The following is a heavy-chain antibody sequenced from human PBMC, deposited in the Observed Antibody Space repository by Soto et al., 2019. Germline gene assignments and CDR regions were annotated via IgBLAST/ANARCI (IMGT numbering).Heavy chain of an antibody. CDR2: IVVGSGNT. Sequence: SVKVSCKASGFTFTSSAVQWVRQARGQRLEWIGWIVVGSGNTNYAQKFQERVTITRDMSTSTAYMELSSLRSEDTAVYYCAADNPVIVGATRYYFDYWGQGTLVTVSS. V-gene: IGHV1-58*01. D-gene: IGHD1-26*01. J-gene: IGHJ4*02. CDR3: AADNPVIVGATRYYFDY. CDR1: GFTFTSSA.